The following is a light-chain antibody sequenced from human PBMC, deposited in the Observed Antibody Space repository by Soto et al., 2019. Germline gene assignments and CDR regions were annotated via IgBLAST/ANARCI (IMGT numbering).Light chain of an antibody. V-gene: IGKV3-15*01. CDR2: GAS. CDR3: QQYDNWPPWT. J-gene: IGKJ1*01. Sequence: EIVMTQSPATLSVSPGERATLSCRASQSISINLAWYQQRPGQAPRLLIYGASTRATGIPARFSGSGSGIEFTLTISSLQSEDFAIYYCQQYDNWPPWTFGQGTKVEIK. CDR1: QSISIN.